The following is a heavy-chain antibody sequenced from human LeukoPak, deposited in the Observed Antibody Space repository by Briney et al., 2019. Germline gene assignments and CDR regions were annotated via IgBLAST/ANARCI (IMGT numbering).Heavy chain of an antibody. CDR3: AKEVGGAWVDAFDI. CDR2: ISGSGAKT. Sequence: PGGSLRLSCAASGFTFRFTFGSYAMSWVRQAPGKGLEWVSAISGSGAKTLYADSVKGRFTISRDNSKNTVYLQMNSLRAEDTALYYCAKEVGGAWVDAFDIWGQGTMVTVSS. V-gene: IGHV3-23*01. D-gene: IGHD1-26*01. J-gene: IGHJ3*02. CDR1: GFTFRFTFGSYA.